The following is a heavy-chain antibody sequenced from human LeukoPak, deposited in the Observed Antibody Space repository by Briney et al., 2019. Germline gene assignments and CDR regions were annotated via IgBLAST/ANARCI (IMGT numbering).Heavy chain of an antibody. CDR2: IYYSGGT. Sequence: SETLSLTCTVSGGSISSGDYYWSWIRQPPGKGLEWIGYIYYSGGTYHNPSLKSRVTISVDTSKNQFSLKLSSVTAADTAVYYCARVCSSTSCYRDAFDIWGQGTMVTVSS. J-gene: IGHJ3*02. V-gene: IGHV4-30-4*08. CDR3: ARVCSSTSCYRDAFDI. D-gene: IGHD2-2*01. CDR1: GGSISSGDYY.